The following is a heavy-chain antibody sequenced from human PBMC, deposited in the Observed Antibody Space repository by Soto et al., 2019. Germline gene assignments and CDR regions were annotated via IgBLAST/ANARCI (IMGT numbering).Heavy chain of an antibody. Sequence: QVQLRQWGAGLLKPSEILSLTCAVYNGSFMGYYWTWVRQPPGKGLEWIGEINHVGSPNYNPSLKSRVVISIDTSKQQFSLRLNSLTAADTAVYYCASLSGGRFLDKGDYWGQGIQVTVSS. CDR1: NGSFMGYY. V-gene: IGHV4-34*01. CDR2: INHVGSP. D-gene: IGHD3-3*01. CDR3: ASLSGGRFLDKGDY. J-gene: IGHJ4*02.